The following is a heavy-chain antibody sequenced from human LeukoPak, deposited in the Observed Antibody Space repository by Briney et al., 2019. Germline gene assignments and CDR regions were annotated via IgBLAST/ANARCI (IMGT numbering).Heavy chain of an antibody. Sequence: SETLSLTCTVSGGSISSYYWSWIRQPPGKGLEWIGYIYYSGSTNYNPSLKSRVTISVDTSKNQFSLKLSSVTAADTAVYYCARDRPSNNYAMDVWGQGTTVTVSS. V-gene: IGHV4-59*01. CDR1: GGSISSYY. J-gene: IGHJ6*02. CDR3: ARDRPSNNYAMDV. CDR2: IYYSGST.